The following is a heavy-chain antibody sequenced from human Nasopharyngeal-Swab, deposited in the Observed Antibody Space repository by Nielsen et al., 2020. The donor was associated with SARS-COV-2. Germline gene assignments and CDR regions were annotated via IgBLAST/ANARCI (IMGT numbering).Heavy chain of an antibody. CDR3: ARKRGEQWLSQFDY. J-gene: IGHJ4*02. Sequence: ASEKVSCKASGYIFTSYDISWVRQARGQGLEGRGWIGAYNGNTNYAQKFQDRVTMTTDTSTNTAYLELRSLRSDDTAVYYCARKRGEQWLSQFDYWGQGTLVTVSS. CDR2: IGAYNGNT. CDR1: GYIFTSYD. D-gene: IGHD6-19*01. V-gene: IGHV1-18*01.